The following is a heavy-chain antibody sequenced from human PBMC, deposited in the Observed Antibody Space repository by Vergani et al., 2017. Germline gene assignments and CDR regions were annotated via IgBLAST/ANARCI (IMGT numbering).Heavy chain of an antibody. J-gene: IGHJ6*03. CDR3: ARETGGLELGYDYMDG. Sequence: EVQLVESGGGLVQPGGSLRLSCAASGFTFSSYWMSWVRQAPGKGLEWVANIKQDGSGEYYVDSVKGRVNLSRDNAKNSLYLQMNGLRAEDTAVYYCARETGGLELGYDYMDGWGKGTTVTVSS. CDR1: GFTFSSYW. CDR2: IKQDGSGE. D-gene: IGHD1-7*01. V-gene: IGHV3-7*01.